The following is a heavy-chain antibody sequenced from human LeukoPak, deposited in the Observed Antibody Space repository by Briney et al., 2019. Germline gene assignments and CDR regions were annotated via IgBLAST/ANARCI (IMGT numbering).Heavy chain of an antibody. CDR3: ARGPLGDEFADAFDI. J-gene: IGHJ3*02. V-gene: IGHV4-59*02. CDR2: IYYTGST. CDR1: GGSVSDCY. Sequence: SETLSLTCTVSGGSVSDCYWSWIRQSPGKGLEWIGYIYYTGSTSYNPSLRSRVTMSADTSKNQFSLKLSSVTAADTAVYYCARGPLGDEFADAFDIWGQGTMVTVSS. D-gene: IGHD4-17*01.